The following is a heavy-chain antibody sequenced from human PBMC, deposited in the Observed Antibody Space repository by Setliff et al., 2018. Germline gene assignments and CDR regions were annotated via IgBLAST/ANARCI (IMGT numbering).Heavy chain of an antibody. CDR1: GFTFSSYG. D-gene: IGHD3-22*01. CDR3: ARDRTYDSRGYYPGQYGMDV. J-gene: IGHJ6*02. Sequence: GGSLRLSCAASGFTFSSYGMHWVRQAPGKGLEWVAFIRYDGSGTTYADSVKGRFTISRDNAKNTLYLQMNGLRSEDTAVYFCARDRTYDSRGYYPGQYGMDVWGQGTSVTVSS. V-gene: IGHV3-30*02. CDR2: IRYDGSGT.